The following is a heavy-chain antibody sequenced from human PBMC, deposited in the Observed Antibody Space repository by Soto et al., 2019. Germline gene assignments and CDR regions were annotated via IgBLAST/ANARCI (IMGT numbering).Heavy chain of an antibody. D-gene: IGHD3-3*01. CDR3: ASGDVKYYDFWSGYYTFPIPDRFDY. J-gene: IGHJ4*02. CDR1: GGSISSSIYY. CDR2: IYYSGST. Sequence: PSETLSLTCTVSGGSISSSIYYWGWIRQPPGKGLEWIGSIYYSGSTYYNPSLKSRVTISVDTSKNQFSLKLSSVTAADTAVYYCASGDVKYYDFWSGYYTFPIPDRFDYWGQGTLVTGS. V-gene: IGHV4-39*01.